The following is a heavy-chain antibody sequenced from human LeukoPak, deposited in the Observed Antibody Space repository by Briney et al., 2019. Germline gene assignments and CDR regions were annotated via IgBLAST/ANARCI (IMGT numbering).Heavy chain of an antibody. CDR2: ISSSGNTI. V-gene: IGHV3-11*04. Sequence: GGSLRLSCAASGFTFSDYYMSWIRQAPGKGLEWVSYISSSGNTIYYADSVKGRFTISRDNAKNSLYLQMNSLSAEDTAVYYCARKNYDNSGYFHHWGQGTLVTVSS. CDR1: GFTFSDYY. J-gene: IGHJ1*01. CDR3: ARKNYDNSGYFHH. D-gene: IGHD3-22*01.